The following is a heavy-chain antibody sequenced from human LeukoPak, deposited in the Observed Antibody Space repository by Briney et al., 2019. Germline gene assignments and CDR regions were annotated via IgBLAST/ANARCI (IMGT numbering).Heavy chain of an antibody. D-gene: IGHD5-12*01. V-gene: IGHV1-18*01. J-gene: IGHJ5*02. CDR2: ISAYNGNT. CDR3: ARDPLWDGGYAGWFDP. CDR1: GYTFTSYG. Sequence: ASVKVSCKASGYTFTSYGISWVRQAPGQGLEWMGWISAYNGNTNYAQKLQGRVTMTTDTSTSTAYMELRSLRSDHTAVYYCARDPLWDGGYAGWFDPWGQGTLVTVSS.